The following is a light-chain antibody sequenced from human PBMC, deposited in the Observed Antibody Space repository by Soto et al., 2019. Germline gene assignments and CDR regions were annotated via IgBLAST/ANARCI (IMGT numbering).Light chain of an antibody. V-gene: IGLV2-14*03. Sequence: QSVLTQPASVSGSPGQWITISCTGTSSDVGGYNYVSWYQHHPGKGPKLIIYDVSDRPSGVSNRFSGSKSGNTASLTISGLHAEDEADYYCNSYTSSNSYVFGTGTKVTVL. CDR2: DVS. CDR1: SSDVGGYNY. J-gene: IGLJ1*01. CDR3: NSYTSSNSYV.